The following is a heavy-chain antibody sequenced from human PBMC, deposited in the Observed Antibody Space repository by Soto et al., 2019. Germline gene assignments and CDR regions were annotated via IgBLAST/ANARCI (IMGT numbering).Heavy chain of an antibody. CDR2: IHYRGNT. D-gene: IGHD3-10*01. CDR1: GVSITSGDYY. CDR3: ARARVRMTNWFDP. Sequence: QVQLQESGPGLVKPSQTLSLTCTVSGVSITSGDYYWSWIRQPPGKGLECIGYIHYRGNTYYNPSLESRAAISVDTSKNQFSLNLTSVTAADTAVYYCARARVRMTNWFDPWGQATLVTVSS. J-gene: IGHJ5*02. V-gene: IGHV4-30-4*01.